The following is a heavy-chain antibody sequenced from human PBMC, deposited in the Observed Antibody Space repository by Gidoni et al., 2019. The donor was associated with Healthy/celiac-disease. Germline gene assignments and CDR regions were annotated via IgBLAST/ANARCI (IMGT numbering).Heavy chain of an antibody. CDR2: ISSISSYI. CDR1: AFTFSSYS. J-gene: IGHJ5*02. V-gene: IGHV3-21*06. Sequence: EVQLVESGGGLVKPGGSRRIYCAAPAFTFSSYSMNWVRQAPGKGLEWVSSISSISSYIYYADSVKGRFTISRDNAKNSLYLQMNSLRAEDTAVYYCARVLRFLEWLLPEFDPWGQGTLVTVSS. CDR3: ARVLRFLEWLLPEFDP. D-gene: IGHD3-3*01.